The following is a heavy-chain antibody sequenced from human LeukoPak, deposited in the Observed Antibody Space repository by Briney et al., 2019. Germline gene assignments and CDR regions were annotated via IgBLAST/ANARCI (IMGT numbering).Heavy chain of an antibody. Sequence: GESMKISCKGSGYSFTSYWIGRVRQMPGKGLEWMGYIYPGDSDTRYSPSFQGQVTISADKSISTAYLQWSSLKASDTAMYYCARFSNLLAAAGQTYYFDYWGQGTLVTVSS. V-gene: IGHV5-51*01. D-gene: IGHD6-13*01. CDR2: IYPGDSDT. J-gene: IGHJ4*02. CDR1: GYSFTSYW. CDR3: ARFSNLLAAAGQTYYFDY.